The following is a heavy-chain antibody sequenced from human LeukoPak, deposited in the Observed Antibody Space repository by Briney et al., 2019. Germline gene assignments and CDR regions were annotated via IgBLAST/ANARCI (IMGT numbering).Heavy chain of an antibody. V-gene: IGHV4-59*01. J-gene: IGHJ4*02. CDR1: GGSFSGYC. D-gene: IGHD3-22*01. Sequence: SETLSLTCAVYGGSFSGYCWSWIRQPPGKGLEWIGYIYYSGSTNYNPSLKSRVTISVDTSKNQFSLKLSSVTAADTAVYYCASWGSSGYYVFDYWGQGTLVTVSS. CDR2: IYYSGST. CDR3: ASWGSSGYYVFDY.